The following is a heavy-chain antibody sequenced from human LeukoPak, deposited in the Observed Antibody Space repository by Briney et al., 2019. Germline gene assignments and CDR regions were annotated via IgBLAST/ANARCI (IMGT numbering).Heavy chain of an antibody. D-gene: IGHD4-11*01. CDR1: GYTFTSYD. V-gene: IGHV1-2*02. Sequence: ASVKVSCKASGYTFTSYDINWVRQAPGQGLEWMGWINPNSGGTNYAQKFQGRVTMTRDTSISTAYMELSRLRSDDTAVYYCARDVTTVTTGPSLDYWGQGTLVTVSS. CDR2: INPNSGGT. J-gene: IGHJ4*02. CDR3: ARDVTTVTTGPSLDY.